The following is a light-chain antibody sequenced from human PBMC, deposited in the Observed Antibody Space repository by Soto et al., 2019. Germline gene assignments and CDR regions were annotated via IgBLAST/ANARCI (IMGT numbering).Light chain of an antibody. CDR1: QSISSY. J-gene: IGKJ2*01. V-gene: IGKV1-39*01. Sequence: MQMTQSPSSLSASVGDRVTITCRASQSISSYLNWYQQKPGKAPKLLIYAASSLQSGVPSRFSGSGSGTDFTLTISSLQPEDFATYYCQQSYSTPYTFGQGIKVDIK. CDR3: QQSYSTPYT. CDR2: AAS.